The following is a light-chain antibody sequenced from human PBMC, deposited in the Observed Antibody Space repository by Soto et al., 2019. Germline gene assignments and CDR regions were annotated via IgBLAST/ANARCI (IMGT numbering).Light chain of an antibody. J-gene: IGKJ1*01. Sequence: DIGLRQSPGTLSSSQGGRATLSCRASQSVTDNYLAWYQQKPGQAPRLLIYGASSRATGIPDRFSGSGSGTDFTLTISRLEPEDFAMYYCHQYGRSPRGTFGQGTKVDIK. CDR1: QSVTDNY. CDR3: HQYGRSPRGT. CDR2: GAS. V-gene: IGKV3-20*01.